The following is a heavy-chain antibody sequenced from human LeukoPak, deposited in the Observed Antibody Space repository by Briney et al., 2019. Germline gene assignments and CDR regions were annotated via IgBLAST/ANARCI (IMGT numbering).Heavy chain of an antibody. V-gene: IGHV1-46*01. CDR1: GYTFTSYY. D-gene: IGHD5-24*01. J-gene: IGHJ4*02. CDR2: INPSGGST. CDR3: ARDLGRRDGYNYLYLDY. Sequence: ASVKVSCKASGYTFTSYYMHWGRQAPGQGLEWMGIINPSGGSTSYAQKFQGRVTMTRDMSTSTVYMELSSLRSEDTAVYYCARDLGRRDGYNYLYLDYWGQGTLVTVSS.